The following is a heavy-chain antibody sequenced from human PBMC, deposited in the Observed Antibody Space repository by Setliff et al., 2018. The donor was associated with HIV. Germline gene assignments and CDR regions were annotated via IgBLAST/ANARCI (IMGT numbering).Heavy chain of an antibody. J-gene: IGHJ3*02. CDR1: GFTFKNYG. CDR3: AKEERLLWFGGAFDI. V-gene: IGHV3-30*18. Sequence: GESLKISCAASGFTFKNYGLHWVRQAPGKGLEWVAVISYDESNKYYADSVKGRFTISRDNSKNTLYLQMNSLRAEDTAVYYCAKEERLLWFGGAFDIWGQGTMVTVSS. D-gene: IGHD3-10*01. CDR2: ISYDESNK.